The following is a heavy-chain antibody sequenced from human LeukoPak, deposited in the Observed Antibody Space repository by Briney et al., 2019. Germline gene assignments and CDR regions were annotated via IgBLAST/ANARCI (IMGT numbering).Heavy chain of an antibody. Sequence: GGSLKISCKGSGYSFTSYWISWVRQVPGKGLEWMGRIDPSDSYTNYSPSFQGHVTISADKSISTAYLQWSSLKASDTAMYYCARHPMGEHFDYWGQGTLVTVSS. V-gene: IGHV5-10-1*01. CDR1: GYSFTSYW. CDR3: ARHPMGEHFDY. J-gene: IGHJ4*02. CDR2: IDPSDSYT.